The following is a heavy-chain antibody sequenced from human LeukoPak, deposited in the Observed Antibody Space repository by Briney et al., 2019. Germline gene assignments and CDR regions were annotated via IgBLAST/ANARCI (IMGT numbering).Heavy chain of an antibody. J-gene: IGHJ4*02. CDR1: GGSFSGYY. V-gene: IGHV4-34*12. Sequence: SETLSLTCAVYGGSFSGYYWSWIRQPPGKGLEWIGEIIHSGSTNYNPSLKSQVTISVDTSKNQFSLKLSSVTAADTAVYYCARVRSIVVVPANTRLDYWGQGTLVTVSS. D-gene: IGHD2-2*01. CDR2: IIHSGST. CDR3: ARVRSIVVVPANTRLDY.